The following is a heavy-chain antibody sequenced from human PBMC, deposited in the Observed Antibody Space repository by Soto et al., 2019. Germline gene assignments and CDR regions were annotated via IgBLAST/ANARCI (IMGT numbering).Heavy chain of an antibody. CDR1: GYTFTSXX. CDR3: ARGRDGDY. V-gene: IGHV1-18*01. D-gene: IGHD3-10*01. CDR2: ISAHNGNT. J-gene: IGHJ4*02. Sequence: QVHLVQSGAEVKKPGASVKVSCKGSGYTFTSXXITWVRQAPGQGLEWMGWISAHNGNTDYAQKXXXXXXXXXXXXXXXXXXXXXGXRSDDTAVYYCARGRDGDYWGQGALVTVSS.